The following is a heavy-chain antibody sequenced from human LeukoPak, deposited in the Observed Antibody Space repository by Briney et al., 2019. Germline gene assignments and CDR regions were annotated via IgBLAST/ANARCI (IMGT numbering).Heavy chain of an antibody. Sequence: GRSLRLSCTASGFTFSSYGMHWVRQAPGKGLEWVAVIWYDGSNKYYADSVKGRLTNSRDNSKNTLYLQMNSLRAEGTAVYYCAKTHSSSWRDYFDYWGQGTLVTVSS. V-gene: IGHV3-33*06. CDR1: GFTFSSYG. J-gene: IGHJ4*02. D-gene: IGHD6-13*01. CDR2: IWYDGSNK. CDR3: AKTHSSSWRDYFDY.